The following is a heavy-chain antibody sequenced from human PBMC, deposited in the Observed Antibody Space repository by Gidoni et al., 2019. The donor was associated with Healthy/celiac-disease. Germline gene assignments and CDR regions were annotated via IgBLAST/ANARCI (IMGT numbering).Heavy chain of an antibody. V-gene: IGHV4-34*01. J-gene: IGHJ5*02. CDR3: ARATGKNYDFWSGYYYNWFDP. Sequence: QVQLQQWGAGLLKPSETLSLTCAVYGGSFSGYYWSWIRQPPGKGLEWIGEINHSGSTNYNPSLKSRVTISVDTSKNQFSLKLSSVTAADTAVYYCARATGKNYDFWSGYYYNWFDPWGQGTLVTVSS. CDR1: GGSFSGYY. CDR2: INHSGST. D-gene: IGHD3-3*01.